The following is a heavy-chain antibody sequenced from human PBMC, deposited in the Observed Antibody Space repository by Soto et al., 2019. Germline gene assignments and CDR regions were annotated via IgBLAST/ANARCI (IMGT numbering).Heavy chain of an antibody. CDR3: ARGGYCSSTSCYDAFDI. J-gene: IGHJ3*02. D-gene: IGHD2-2*01. CDR2: IYHSGST. Sequence: SETLSLTCTVSVGSISSGGYYWSWIRQHPGKGLEWIGYIYHSGSTYYNPSLKSRVTISVDTSKNQFSLKLSSVTAADTAVYYCARGGYCSSTSCYDAFDIWGQGTMVTVSS. V-gene: IGHV4-31*03. CDR1: VGSISSGGYY.